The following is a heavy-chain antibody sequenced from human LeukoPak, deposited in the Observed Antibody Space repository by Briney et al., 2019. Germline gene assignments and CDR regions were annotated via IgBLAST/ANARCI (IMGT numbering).Heavy chain of an antibody. Sequence: PGGSLRLSCAASGFTFSSYWMHWVRQAPGKGLEWVAFIRYDGSNKYYADSVKGRFTISRDNSKNTLYLQMNSLRAEDTAVYYCAKAFPIVVVPAAITHDYWGQGTLVTVSS. J-gene: IGHJ4*02. CDR1: GFTFSSYW. D-gene: IGHD2-2*01. CDR3: AKAFPIVVVPAAITHDY. CDR2: IRYDGSNK. V-gene: IGHV3-30*02.